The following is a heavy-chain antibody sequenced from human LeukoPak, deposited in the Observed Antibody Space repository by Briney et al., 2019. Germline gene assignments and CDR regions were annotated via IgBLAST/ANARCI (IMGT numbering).Heavy chain of an antibody. D-gene: IGHD3-10*01. CDR1: GGSISSSNW. CDR2: IYYSGST. V-gene: IGHV4-4*02. Sequence: SGTLSLTCIVSGGSISSSNWWSWVRQPPGKGLEWIGEIYYSGSTNYNPSLKSRVSISVDKSKNQFSLKVNSVTAPDTAVYFCARGRSVAGGYGSPGLDYWGQGTLVTVSS. CDR3: ARGRSVAGGYGSPGLDY. J-gene: IGHJ4*02.